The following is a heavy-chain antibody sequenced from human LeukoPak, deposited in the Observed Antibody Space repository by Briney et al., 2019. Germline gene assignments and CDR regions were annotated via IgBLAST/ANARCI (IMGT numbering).Heavy chain of an antibody. V-gene: IGHV3-48*03. CDR3: ARYSPMRWLQFRAFDY. Sequence: GGSLRLSCAASGFTFSSYEMNWVRQAPGKGLEWVSYISSSGSTIYYADSVKGRFTISRDNAENSLYLQTNSLRAEDTAVYYCARYSPMRWLQFRAFDYWGQGTLVTVSS. CDR1: GFTFSSYE. D-gene: IGHD5-24*01. J-gene: IGHJ4*02. CDR2: ISSSGSTI.